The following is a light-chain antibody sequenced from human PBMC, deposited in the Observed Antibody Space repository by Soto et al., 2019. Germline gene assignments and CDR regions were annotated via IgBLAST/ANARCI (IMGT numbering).Light chain of an antibody. J-gene: IGKJ1*01. CDR1: QSISNH. CDR2: AAS. V-gene: IGKV1-39*01. Sequence: DIQMTHSPSSLSASVGDTVIIACRASQSISNHLNWYQQKPGKAPKLMIFAASSLQSGVPSRFSGSRSGPDFTLTISSLQPEDVATYYCQQSYSSPPTFGQGTKVDIK. CDR3: QQSYSSPPT.